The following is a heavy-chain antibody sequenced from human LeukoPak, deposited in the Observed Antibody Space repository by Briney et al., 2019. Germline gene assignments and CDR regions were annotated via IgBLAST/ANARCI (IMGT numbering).Heavy chain of an antibody. J-gene: IGHJ5*02. CDR2: INSDGSST. D-gene: IGHD2-2*01. Sequence: GGSLRLSCAASGFTFSSYWMHWVRQAPGKGLVWVSRINSDGSSTSYADSVRGRSTISRDNAKNTLYLQMNSLRAEDTAVYYCSIPYQPGDNWFDPWGQGTLVTVSS. CDR1: GFTFSSYW. CDR3: SIPYQPGDNWFDP. V-gene: IGHV3-74*01.